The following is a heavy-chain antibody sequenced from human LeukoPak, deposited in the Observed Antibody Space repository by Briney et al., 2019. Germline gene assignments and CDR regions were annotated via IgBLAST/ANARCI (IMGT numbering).Heavy chain of an antibody. J-gene: IGHJ5*02. Sequence: SVKVSCKASGGTFSSYAISWVRQAPGQGLEWMGGIIPIFGTANYAQKFQGRVTITTDESTSTAYMELSSLRSEDTAVYYCARDFSVAENWFDPWGKGTLVTVSS. CDR2: IIPIFGTA. V-gene: IGHV1-69*05. CDR1: GGTFSSYA. CDR3: ARDFSVAENWFDP. D-gene: IGHD6-19*01.